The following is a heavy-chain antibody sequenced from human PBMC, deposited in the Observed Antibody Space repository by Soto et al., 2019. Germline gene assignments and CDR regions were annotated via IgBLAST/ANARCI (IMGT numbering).Heavy chain of an antibody. CDR3: ARGSGSYYNWKTAVGY. J-gene: IGHJ4*02. V-gene: IGHV3-7*01. CDR2: IKQDGSEK. CDR1: GFTFSSYW. D-gene: IGHD3-10*01. Sequence: EVQLVESGGGLVQPGGSLRLSCAASGFTFSSYWMSWVRQAPGKGLEWVANIKQDGSEKYYVDSVKGRFTISRDNAKNSLYLQMDSLRAEDTAVYYCARGSGSYYNWKTAVGYWGQGTLVTVSS.